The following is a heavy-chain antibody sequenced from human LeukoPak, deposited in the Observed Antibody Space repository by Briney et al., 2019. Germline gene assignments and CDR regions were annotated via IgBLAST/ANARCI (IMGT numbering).Heavy chain of an antibody. CDR1: GYTFTSYD. J-gene: IGHJ5*02. D-gene: IGHD5-18*01. Sequence: ASVKVSCKASGYTFTSYDINWVRQATGQGLEWMGWINPNSGGTNYAQKFQGRVTMTRDTSISTAYMELSRLRSDDTAVYYCARERETAVWFDPWGQGTLVTVSS. CDR2: INPNSGGT. CDR3: ARERETAVWFDP. V-gene: IGHV1-2*02.